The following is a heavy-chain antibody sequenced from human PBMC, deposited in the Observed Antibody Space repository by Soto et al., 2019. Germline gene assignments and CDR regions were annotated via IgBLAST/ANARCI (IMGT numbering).Heavy chain of an antibody. CDR3: AKGSSTTPTSLGHVGN. Sequence: GGSLRLSCAASGFSFASYALSWVRQAPGKGLEWISGISASGGRPYYADSVKGRFTVSRDNSNNTLYLQLNRLRDEDTAVYYCAKGSSTTPTSLGHVGNWGHGP. V-gene: IGHV3-23*01. J-gene: IGHJ4*01. CDR1: GFSFASYA. CDR2: ISASGGRP. D-gene: IGHD7-27*01.